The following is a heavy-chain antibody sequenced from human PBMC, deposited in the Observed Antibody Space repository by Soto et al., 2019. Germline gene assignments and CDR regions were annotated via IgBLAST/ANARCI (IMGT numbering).Heavy chain of an antibody. CDR2: IDPSDSYT. CDR3: ATCPGIAAPRSYYYYGMDV. D-gene: IGHD6-13*01. Sequence: PGESLKISCKGSGYSFTSYWISWVRQMPGKGLEWMGRIDPSDSYTNYSPSFQGHVTISADKSISTAYLQWSSLKASDTAMYYCATCPGIAAPRSYYYYGMDVWGQGTKVTVSS. V-gene: IGHV5-10-1*01. CDR1: GYSFTSYW. J-gene: IGHJ6*02.